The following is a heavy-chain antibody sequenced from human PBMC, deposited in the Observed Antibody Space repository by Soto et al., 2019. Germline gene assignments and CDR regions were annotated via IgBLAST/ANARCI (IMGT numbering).Heavy chain of an antibody. CDR1: GFTFSSYA. CDR3: ARGRPDYYYYGMDV. V-gene: IGHV3-23*01. CDR2: ISGSGGST. Sequence: LRLSCAASGFTFSSYALSWVRQAPGKGLEWVSAISGSGGSTYYADSVKGRFTISRDNSKNTLYLQMNSLRAEGTAVYYCARGRPDYYYYGMDVWGQGTTVTVSS. D-gene: IGHD5-12*01. J-gene: IGHJ6*02.